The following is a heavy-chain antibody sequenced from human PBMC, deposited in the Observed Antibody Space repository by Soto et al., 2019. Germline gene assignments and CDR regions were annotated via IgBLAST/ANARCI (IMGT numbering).Heavy chain of an antibody. J-gene: IGHJ4*02. CDR3: ARAVAVPADFDY. CDR2: INAGNGNT. V-gene: IGHV1-3*01. D-gene: IGHD6-19*01. Sequence: GGSVKVSCKASGYTFTGYAMHWVRQAPGQRLEWMGWINAGNGNTKYSQKFQARVTITRDTSASTAYMELSSLRSEDTAVYYCARAVAVPADFDYWGQGTLVTVSS. CDR1: GYTFTGYA.